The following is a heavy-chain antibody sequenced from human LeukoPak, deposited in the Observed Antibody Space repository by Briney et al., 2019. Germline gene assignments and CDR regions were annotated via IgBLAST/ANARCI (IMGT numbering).Heavy chain of an antibody. V-gene: IGHV3-7*01. CDR3: GRWGIEAAIDY. Sequence: GGSLRLSCATSGFTFSPYWMSWVRQAPGKGLEWVANINPDGSETYYLDSVKGRFTISRDNVKNSLFLLLNSLRAEDTAVYCCGRWGIEAAIDYWGQGTLVTVSS. D-gene: IGHD2-2*01. CDR2: INPDGSET. CDR1: GFTFSPYW. J-gene: IGHJ4*02.